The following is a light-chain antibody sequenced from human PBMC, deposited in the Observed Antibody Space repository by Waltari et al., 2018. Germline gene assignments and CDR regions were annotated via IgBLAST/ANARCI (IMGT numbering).Light chain of an antibody. Sequence: IQLTQPPSPLPASVRDSVSTTCRASQDISSYLAWDQQKPGKAPSLLIYSASTLQSGVPSRFSGSGSGTEFTLTISSLQPEDLGTYYCQQLNGFPITFGQGTRLEIK. J-gene: IGKJ5*01. CDR2: SAS. CDR1: QDISSY. CDR3: QQLNGFPIT. V-gene: IGKV1-9*01.